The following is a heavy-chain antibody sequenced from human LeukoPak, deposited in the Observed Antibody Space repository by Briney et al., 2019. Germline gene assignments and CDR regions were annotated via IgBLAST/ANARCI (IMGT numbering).Heavy chain of an antibody. CDR2: IYHSGST. Sequence: SETLSLTCAVSGGSISSGGYSWSWIRQPPGKGLEWIGYIYHSGSTYYNPSLKSRVTISVDRSKNQFSLKLSSVTAADTAVYYCARDVRYCSSTSCYSSIQDWGQGTLVTVSS. V-gene: IGHV4-30-2*01. J-gene: IGHJ4*02. CDR3: ARDVRYCSSTSCYSSIQD. CDR1: GGSISSGGYS. D-gene: IGHD2-2*01.